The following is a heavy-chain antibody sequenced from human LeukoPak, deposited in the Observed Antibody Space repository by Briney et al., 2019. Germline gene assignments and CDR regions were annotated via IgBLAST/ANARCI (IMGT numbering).Heavy chain of an antibody. Sequence: ASVKVSCKASGYTFTGYYMHWVRQAPGQGLEWMGWINPNSGGTNYAQKFQGRVTMTRDTSISTAYMELSRLRSDDTAVYYCARVSPFWDTAMPYWGQGTLVTVSS. D-gene: IGHD5-18*01. CDR1: GYTFTGYY. CDR3: ARVSPFWDTAMPY. CDR2: INPNSGGT. J-gene: IGHJ4*02. V-gene: IGHV1-2*02.